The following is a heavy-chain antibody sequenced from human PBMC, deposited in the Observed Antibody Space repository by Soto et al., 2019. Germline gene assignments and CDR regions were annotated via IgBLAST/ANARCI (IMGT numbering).Heavy chain of an antibody. Sequence: RGWSLGLSCTVSGFAFNNYGINWVRQAPGKGLEWVSSISKSDYTYYSDSVKGRFAISRDNAKSSVSLQMNTLRVEDTAVYYCAREDSIIIPDVSDFWGQGTLVTLSS. CDR2: ISKSDYT. J-gene: IGHJ4*02. V-gene: IGHV3-21*01. CDR1: GFAFNNYG. CDR3: AREDSIIIPDVSDF. D-gene: IGHD3-22*01.